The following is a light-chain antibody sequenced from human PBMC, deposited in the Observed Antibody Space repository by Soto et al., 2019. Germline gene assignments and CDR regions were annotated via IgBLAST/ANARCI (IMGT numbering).Light chain of an antibody. CDR2: GAS. J-gene: IGKJ1*01. V-gene: IGKV1-6*01. Sequence: SLSASVGDRVAITCRASQAIRKALGWYQQKPGRVPKLLIYGASTLQSGVPSRFSGSGSGTDFTLTISSLQPEDFATYYCLLDFSYFWAFGQGTKVDIK. CDR3: LLDFSYFWA. CDR1: QAIRKA.